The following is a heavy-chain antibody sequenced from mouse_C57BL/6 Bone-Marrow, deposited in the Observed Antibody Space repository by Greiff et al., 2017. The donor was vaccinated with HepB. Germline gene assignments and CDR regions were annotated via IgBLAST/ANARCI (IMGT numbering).Heavy chain of an antibody. CDR1: GYTFTSYW. Sequence: QVQLKQPGAELVKPGASVKLSCKASGYTFTSYWMHWVKQRPGRGLEWIGRIDPNSGGTKYNEKFKSKATLTVDKPSSTAYMPLSSLTSEDSAVYYCARGRLRPWYFDVWGTGTTVTVSS. J-gene: IGHJ1*03. CDR3: ARGRLRPWYFDV. D-gene: IGHD2-4*01. V-gene: IGHV1-72*01. CDR2: IDPNSGGT.